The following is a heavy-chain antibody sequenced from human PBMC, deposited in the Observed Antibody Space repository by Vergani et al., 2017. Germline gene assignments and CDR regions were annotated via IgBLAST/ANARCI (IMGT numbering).Heavy chain of an antibody. CDR2: ICHTEDT. CDR3: ATIGYRRWGYYFDY. CDR1: GDSISSNNC. J-gene: IGHJ4*02. D-gene: IGHD2-2*02. Sequence: QVQLQESGPGLVKPPGTLSLTCAVSGDSISSNNCWTCVRQPPGKGLGWIGEICHTEDTKYSPSLKSRVTVSVDESRNLFSLRLNSVTAADTAVYYCATIGYRRWGYYFDYWGQGILVTVSS. V-gene: IGHV4-4*03.